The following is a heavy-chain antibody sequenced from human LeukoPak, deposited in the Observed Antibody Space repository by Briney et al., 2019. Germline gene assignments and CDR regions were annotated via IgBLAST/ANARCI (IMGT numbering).Heavy chain of an antibody. CDR1: GYTFTGYY. CDR3: ARARLDYGGNSEAFDI. CDR2: IIPILGIA. Sequence: ASVKVSCKASGYTFTGYYMHWVRQAPGQGLEWMGRIIPILGIANYAQKFQGRVTITADKSTRTAYMELSSLRSEDTAVYYCARARLDYGGNSEAFDIWGQGTMVTVSS. D-gene: IGHD4-23*01. J-gene: IGHJ3*02. V-gene: IGHV1-69*04.